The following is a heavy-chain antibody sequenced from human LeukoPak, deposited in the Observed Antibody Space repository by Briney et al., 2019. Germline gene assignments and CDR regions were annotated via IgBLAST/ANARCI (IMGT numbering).Heavy chain of an antibody. D-gene: IGHD3-16*01. V-gene: IGHV1-2*02. CDR1: GYNFKDYC. J-gene: IGHJ4*02. Sequence: GSVKVSCQATGYNFKDYCLHWVRQAPGQGLEWMGWIMPTSGATNYAQKFQGRVSLSGDTSIHTAYVHLSGLKSNDTAIYYCARAAGEALWDPLFDNWGQGTLVTVSS. CDR2: IMPTSGAT. CDR3: ARAAGEALWDPLFDN.